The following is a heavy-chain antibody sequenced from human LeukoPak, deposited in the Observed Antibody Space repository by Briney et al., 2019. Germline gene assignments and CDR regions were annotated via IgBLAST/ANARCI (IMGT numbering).Heavy chain of an antibody. D-gene: IGHD6-19*01. Sequence: GGSLRLSCVASRFTVSNNHMDWVRQAPGKGLEWVSVIYNGDNTYYADSVQGRFTISKDNSKNTLYLQMNSLRPEDTAVYFCARASRWLAFDNWGQGTLVTVSS. J-gene: IGHJ4*02. CDR3: ARASRWLAFDN. CDR2: IYNGDNT. CDR1: RFTVSNNH. V-gene: IGHV3-66*01.